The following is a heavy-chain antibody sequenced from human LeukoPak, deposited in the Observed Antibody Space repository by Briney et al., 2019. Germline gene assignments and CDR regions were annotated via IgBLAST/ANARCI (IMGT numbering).Heavy chain of an antibody. CDR1: GFTFSSYS. D-gene: IGHD3-10*01. J-gene: IGHJ2*01. V-gene: IGHV3-53*01. Sequence: GGSLRLSCAASGFTFSSYSMNWVRQAPGKGLEWVSVIYSGGSTYYADSVKGRFTISRDNSKNTLYLQMNSLRAEDTAVYYCARDRPYGSGSYYGRNWYFDLWGRGTLVTVSS. CDR3: ARDRPYGSGSYYGRNWYFDL. CDR2: IYSGGST.